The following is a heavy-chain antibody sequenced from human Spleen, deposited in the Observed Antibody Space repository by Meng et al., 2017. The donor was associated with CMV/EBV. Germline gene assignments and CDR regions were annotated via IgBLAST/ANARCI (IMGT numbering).Heavy chain of an antibody. CDR3: ARSGFYYGLDV. CDR1: GYTFTGYY. Sequence: ASVKVSCKASGYTFTGYYMHWVRQAPGQGLEWMGWINPNSGGTNYAQKLQGRVTMTRDTSITTVYMELSRLTSDDTAVYYCARSGFYYGLDVWGQGTTVTVSS. J-gene: IGHJ6*02. D-gene: IGHD3-10*01. V-gene: IGHV1-2*02. CDR2: INPNSGGT.